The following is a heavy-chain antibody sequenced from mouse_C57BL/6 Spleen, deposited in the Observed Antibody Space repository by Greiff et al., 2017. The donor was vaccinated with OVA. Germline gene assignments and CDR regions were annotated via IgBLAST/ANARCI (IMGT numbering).Heavy chain of an antibody. CDR3: AREESTVVASEYDAMDY. J-gene: IGHJ4*01. V-gene: IGHV1-54*01. CDR2: INPGSGGT. Sequence: VQLQESGAELVRPGTSVKVSCKASGYAFTNYLIEWVKQRPGQGLEWIGVINPGSGGTNYNEKFKGKATLTADKSSSTAYMQLSSLTSEDSAVYFCAREESTVVASEYDAMDYWGQGTSVTVSS. D-gene: IGHD1-1*01. CDR1: GYAFTNYL.